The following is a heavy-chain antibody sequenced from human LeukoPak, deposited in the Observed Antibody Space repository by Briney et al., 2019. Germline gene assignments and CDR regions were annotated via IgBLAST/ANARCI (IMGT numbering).Heavy chain of an antibody. CDR3: ARIHSSQTYYYDSSGYYYFDY. Sequence: SPSETLSLTCTVSGGSISSYYWRWIRQPPGKGLEWIGYIYYSGSPNYNPSLKSRVTISVDTSKNQSSLKLSSVTAADTAVYYCARIHSSQTYYYDSSGYYYFDYWGQGTLVTVSS. CDR1: GGSISSYY. V-gene: IGHV4-59*08. J-gene: IGHJ4*02. D-gene: IGHD3-22*01. CDR2: IYYSGSP.